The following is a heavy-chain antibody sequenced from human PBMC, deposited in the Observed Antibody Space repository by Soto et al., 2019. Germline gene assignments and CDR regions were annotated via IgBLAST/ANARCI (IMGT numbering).Heavy chain of an antibody. D-gene: IGHD1-26*01. CDR2: IIPLYGTA. CDR1: GGTFSNHA. J-gene: IGHJ6*01. Sequence: QVQLVQSGAEVKKPGSSVKVSCKPSGGTFSNHAISWVRQAPGQGLEWVGGIIPLYGTANYGQKFQGRVTITADKSTSTAYMEMRSLRSEDTAIYYCERNSRASGHFYYGMDVWGQVTTLSVSS. CDR3: ERNSRASGHFYYGMDV. V-gene: IGHV1-69*06.